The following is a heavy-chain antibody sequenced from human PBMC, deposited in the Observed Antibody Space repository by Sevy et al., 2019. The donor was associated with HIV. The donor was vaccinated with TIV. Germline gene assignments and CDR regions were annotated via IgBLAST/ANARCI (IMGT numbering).Heavy chain of an antibody. CDR3: AKCLTPVTNQWSFDS. CDR2: ITSNGGST. J-gene: IGHJ5*01. D-gene: IGHD4-17*01. Sequence: GGSLRLSCAASGFTFSSSAITWVRQAPGKGLEWVAGITSNGGSTFYADSVKGRFTISRDISQNTMFLQMNSLRAEDTAVYYCAKCLTPVTNQWSFDSWGQGTLVTVSS. CDR1: GFTFSSSA. V-gene: IGHV3-23*01.